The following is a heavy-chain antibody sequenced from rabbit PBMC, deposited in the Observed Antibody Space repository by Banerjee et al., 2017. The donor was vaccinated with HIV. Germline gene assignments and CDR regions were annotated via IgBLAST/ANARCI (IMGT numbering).Heavy chain of an antibody. CDR2: IDTTSGST. CDR1: GFSFSSSYW. J-gene: IGHJ6*01. D-gene: IGHD6-1*01. V-gene: IGHV1S43*01. Sequence: QSLEESGGGLVQPEGSLTLTCTASGFSFSSSYWICWVRQAPGKGPEWIGCIDTTSGSTWYASWVNGRFTISRSTSLNTVDLKMTSLTAADTATYFCARPNYGVHNYGDLWGPGTLVTVS. CDR3: ARPNYGVHNYGDL.